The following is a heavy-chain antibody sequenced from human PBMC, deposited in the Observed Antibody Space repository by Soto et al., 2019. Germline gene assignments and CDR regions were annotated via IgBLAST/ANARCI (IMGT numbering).Heavy chain of an antibody. V-gene: IGHV1-18*01. CDR1: GYTFTSYV. Sequence: ASVKVSCKASGYTFTSYVISWVRQAPGQGLEWMGWISAYNGNTNYAQKLQGRVTMTTDTSTSTAYMELRSLRSDDTAVYYCARDGVESTVFYHYYYMDVWGKGTTVTVSS. CDR2: ISAYNGNT. D-gene: IGHD4-17*01. J-gene: IGHJ6*03. CDR3: ARDGVESTVFYHYYYMDV.